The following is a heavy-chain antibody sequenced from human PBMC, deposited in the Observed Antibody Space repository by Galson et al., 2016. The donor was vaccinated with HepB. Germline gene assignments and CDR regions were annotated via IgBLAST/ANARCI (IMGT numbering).Heavy chain of an antibody. Sequence: TLSLTCTVSGGSLSGGGYYWSWIRQSPGRGLEWIGYIYDNGSTDYKSSLKRRVTMSVDTSKNQFSLKLSSVTAADTALYYCARGPTRTDAFDAWGQGTMVTVSS. D-gene: IGHD4-11*01. V-gene: IGHV4-31*03. CDR1: GGSLSGGGYY. CDR3: ARGPTRTDAFDA. CDR2: IYDNGST. J-gene: IGHJ3*01.